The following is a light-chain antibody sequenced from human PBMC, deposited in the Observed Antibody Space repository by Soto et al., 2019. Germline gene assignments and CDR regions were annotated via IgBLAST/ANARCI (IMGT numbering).Light chain of an antibody. CDR1: QTMTRAY. Sequence: TKSVATLSLSQKERATLSCRASQTMTRAYVAWYQQKPGQAPRLLIYAASYRATGISDKFSGSGSGTDFSLTISRLEPEDSAVYCCHLSHSPPQTFAQRS. CDR2: AAS. V-gene: IGKV3D-20*02. J-gene: IGKJ2*01. CDR3: HLSHSPPQT.